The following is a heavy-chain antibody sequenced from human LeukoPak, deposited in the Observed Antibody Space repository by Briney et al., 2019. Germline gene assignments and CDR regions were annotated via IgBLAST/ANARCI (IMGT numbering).Heavy chain of an antibody. J-gene: IGHJ4*02. CDR2: INKDGSEK. CDR3: ARGGKDKYCSSMTCPFFDY. CDR1: GFTFSSSW. D-gene: IGHD2-2*01. Sequence: PGGSLRLSCAASGFTFSSSWMSWVRQAPGKGLEWVANINKDGSEKNYVDSVKGRFTISRDNAKNSLYLQMNSLRAEDTAVYYCARGGKDKYCSSMTCPFFDYWGQGTLVTVSS. V-gene: IGHV3-7*01.